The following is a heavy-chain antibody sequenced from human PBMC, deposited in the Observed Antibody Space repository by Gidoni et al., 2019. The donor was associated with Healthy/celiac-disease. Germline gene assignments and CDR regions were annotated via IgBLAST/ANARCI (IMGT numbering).Heavy chain of an antibody. D-gene: IGHD1-20*01. CDR2: ISSNGGST. V-gene: IGHV3-64D*06. J-gene: IGHJ4*02. CDR3: VKGRPLGITGNPGYFDY. CDR1: GFTFSSFA. Sequence: EVQLLESGGGLVQLGGSLRLSCSASGFTFSSFAMHWVRQAPGKGLEYVSAISSNGGSTYYADSVKGRFTISRDNSKNTLYLQMSSLRAEDTAVYYCVKGRPLGITGNPGYFDYWGQGTLVTVSS.